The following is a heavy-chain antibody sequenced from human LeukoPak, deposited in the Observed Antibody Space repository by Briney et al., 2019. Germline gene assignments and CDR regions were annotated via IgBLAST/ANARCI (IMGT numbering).Heavy chain of an antibody. Sequence: SETLSLTCSVSGVSISSSSFHWGWIRQPPGKGLEWIGSIHYSGNTYYNPSLKSRVSISVDTSKNLFSLKLSSVTAADTAVYYCARDESSFDYWGQGTLVIVSS. CDR1: GVSISSSSFH. CDR2: IHYSGNT. CDR3: ARDESSFDY. V-gene: IGHV4-39*07. J-gene: IGHJ4*02.